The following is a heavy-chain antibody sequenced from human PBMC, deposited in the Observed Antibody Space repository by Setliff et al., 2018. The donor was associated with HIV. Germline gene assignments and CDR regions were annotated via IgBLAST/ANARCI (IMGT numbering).Heavy chain of an antibody. Sequence: ASVKVSCKASGYTFTGYYMHWVRQAPGQGLEWMGWINPNSGGTNYAQKFQGRVTMTRDTSISTAYMELSRLRSDDTAVDYCARGYSGYAVGRDNFDDWGQGTLVTVSS. CDR2: INPNSGGT. CDR3: ARGYSGYAVGRDNFDD. J-gene: IGHJ4*02. CDR1: GYTFTGYY. D-gene: IGHD5-12*01. V-gene: IGHV1-2*02.